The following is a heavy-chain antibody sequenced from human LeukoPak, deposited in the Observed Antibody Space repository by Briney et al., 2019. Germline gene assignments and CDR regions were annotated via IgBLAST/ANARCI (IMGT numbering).Heavy chain of an antibody. V-gene: IGHV3-66*01. CDR3: ARDRSRITMVRGVIGPSYYFDY. J-gene: IGHJ4*02. CDR2: IYSGGST. CDR1: GFTVSSNY. Sequence: PGGSLRLSCAASGFTVSSNYMSWVRQAPGKGLEWVSVIYSGGSTYYADSVKGRFTISRDNSKNTLYLQMNGLRAEDTAVYYCARDRSRITMVRGVIGPSYYFDYWGQGTLVTVSS. D-gene: IGHD3-10*01.